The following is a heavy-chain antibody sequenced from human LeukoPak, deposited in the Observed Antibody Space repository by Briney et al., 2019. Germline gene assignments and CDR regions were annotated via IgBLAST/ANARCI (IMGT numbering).Heavy chain of an antibody. J-gene: IGHJ4*02. D-gene: IGHD4-17*01. CDR2: VSGSGGSA. CDR3: AKDDCGDFDY. CDR1: GLTFSSYA. V-gene: IGHV3-23*01. Sequence: GGSLRLSCAAPGLTFSSYAMGWVRQAPGKGLEWVSAVSGSGGSAYYADSVKGRFTISRDNSKNTLYLQMNSLGAEDTAVYYCAKDDCGDFDYWGQGTLVTVSS.